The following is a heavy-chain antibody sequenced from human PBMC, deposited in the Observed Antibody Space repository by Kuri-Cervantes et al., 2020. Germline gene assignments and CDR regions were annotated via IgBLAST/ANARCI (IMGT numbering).Heavy chain of an antibody. CDR3: ARAGPYLALYSSGWYRGVYFDY. Sequence: SETLSLTCTVSGGSISSYYWSWIRQPPGKGLEWIGYIYYSGSTNYNPSLKSRVTISVDTSKNQFSLKLSSVTAADTAVYYCARAGPYLALYSSGWYRGVYFDYWGQGTLVTVSS. J-gene: IGHJ4*02. V-gene: IGHV4-59*12. D-gene: IGHD6-19*01. CDR2: IYYSGST. CDR1: GGSISSYY.